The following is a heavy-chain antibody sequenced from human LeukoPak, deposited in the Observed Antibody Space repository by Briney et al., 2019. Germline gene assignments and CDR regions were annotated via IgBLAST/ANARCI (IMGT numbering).Heavy chain of an antibody. D-gene: IGHD1-1*01. CDR2: ITAGDGAT. J-gene: IGHJ4*02. CDR1: GFHFKTYT. V-gene: IGHV3-23*01. CDR3: ARDRSTDAISEF. Sequence: GGSLSLSCAASGFHFKTYTLTWVRQAPGKRPEWLSSITAGDGATYYADSVRGRFTISRDYSRNTVYLHLSGLRAEDTAVYYCARDRSTDAISEFWGQGTLVAVSS.